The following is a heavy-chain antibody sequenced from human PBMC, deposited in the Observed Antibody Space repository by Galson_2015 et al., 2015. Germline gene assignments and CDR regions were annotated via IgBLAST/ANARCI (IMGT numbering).Heavy chain of an antibody. D-gene: IGHD1-1*01. J-gene: IGHJ6*03. Sequence: SLRLSCAASGFTVSLNYMSWVRQAPGKGLEWVSVIYSGGSTYYANSVKGRLTISRDHSKNTLYLQMNSLGAEDTAVYYCARTERGEIGRYYYIDVWGKGTTVTVSS. CDR2: IYSGGST. CDR1: GFTVSLNY. V-gene: IGHV3-53*01. CDR3: ARTERGEIGRYYYIDV.